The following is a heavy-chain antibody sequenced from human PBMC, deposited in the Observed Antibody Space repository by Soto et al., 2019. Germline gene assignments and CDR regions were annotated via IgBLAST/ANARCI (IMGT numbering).Heavy chain of an antibody. D-gene: IGHD3-3*01. CDR3: ARGGPDYDFWSGYSWFDP. CDR2: IIPILGIA. V-gene: IGHV1-69*02. Sequence: SVKVSCKASGGTFSSYTISWVRQAPGQGLEWMGRIIPILGIANYAQKFQGRVTITADKSTSTAYMELSSLRSEDTAVYYFARGGPDYDFWSGYSWFDPWGQGTPVTVSS. J-gene: IGHJ5*02. CDR1: GGTFSSYT.